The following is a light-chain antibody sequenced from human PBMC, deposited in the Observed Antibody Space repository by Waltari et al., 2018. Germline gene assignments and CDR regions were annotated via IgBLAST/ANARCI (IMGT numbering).Light chain of an antibody. J-gene: IGLJ1*01. Sequence: QSALTQPASVSGSPGQSITISCTGTSSDVGSYDLVSWYQQHPGRAPKLVIFEVSKRPSVVSNRFSGSKSGNTASLTISGLQAEDEADYYCCSYGGSRSVFGSGTKVTVL. CDR1: SSDVGSYDL. CDR2: EVS. V-gene: IGLV2-23*02. CDR3: CSYGGSRSV.